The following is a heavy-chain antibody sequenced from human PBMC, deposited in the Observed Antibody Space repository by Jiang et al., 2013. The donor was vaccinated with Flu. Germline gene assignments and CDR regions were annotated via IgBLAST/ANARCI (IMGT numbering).Heavy chain of an antibody. CDR3: ARWEYYYDSSGQQYYYYYGMDV. D-gene: IGHD3-22*01. V-gene: IGHV1-69*04. Sequence: SSVKVSCKASGGTFSSYAISWVRQAPGQGLEWMGRIIPILGIANYAQKFQGRVTITADKSTSTAYMELSSLRSEDTAVYYCARWEYYYDSSGQQYYYYYGMDVWGQGTTVTVSS. J-gene: IGHJ6*02. CDR1: GGTFSSYA. CDR2: IIPILGIA.